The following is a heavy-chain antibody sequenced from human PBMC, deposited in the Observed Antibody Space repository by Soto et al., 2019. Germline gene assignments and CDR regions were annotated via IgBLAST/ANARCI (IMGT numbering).Heavy chain of an antibody. D-gene: IGHD6-19*01. CDR3: AMLGGWAGGSSGMDV. J-gene: IGHJ6*02. CDR1: GLIFSDYH. Sequence: EVQLVESGGGLVQPGGSLRLSWAASGLIFSDYHMDWVRQAPGKGLEWVGRIRRKANSYTTEYAASVKGRFTISRDDSKNSLHLQMNSLKSEDTAVYYCAMLGGWAGGSSGMDVWGQGTTVTVSS. V-gene: IGHV3-72*01. CDR2: IRRKANSYTT.